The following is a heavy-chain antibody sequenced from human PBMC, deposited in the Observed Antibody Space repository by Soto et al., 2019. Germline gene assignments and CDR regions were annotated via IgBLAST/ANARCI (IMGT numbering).Heavy chain of an antibody. CDR2: IQLGESDT. V-gene: IGHV5-51*01. CDR3: ARHEATYYNLYGLAV. Sequence: GESRKISCKSYGYSFTTYWIAWLRQMPGKGLEWMGRIQLGESDTRYSPSFQGQVTISADRAITTAYLQWSSLKASDPAMSYCARHEATYYNLYGLAVWAQGTTVPVSS. D-gene: IGHD1-20*01. CDR1: GYSFTTYW. J-gene: IGHJ6*02.